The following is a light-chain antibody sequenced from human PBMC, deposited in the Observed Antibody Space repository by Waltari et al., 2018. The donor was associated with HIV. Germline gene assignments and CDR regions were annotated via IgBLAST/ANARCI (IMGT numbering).Light chain of an antibody. V-gene: IGLV1-51*01. Sequence: QSVLTQPPSVSAAPGQKVTISCSGSSSNIGNNYVSWYQQVPGTAPKLLIYDKKKPPAGIPDRFSGSKSGTSATLGITGLQTGDEADYYCGTWDSSLSAGVFGGGTKLTVL. CDR3: GTWDSSLSAGV. CDR1: SSNIGNNY. J-gene: IGLJ3*02. CDR2: DKK.